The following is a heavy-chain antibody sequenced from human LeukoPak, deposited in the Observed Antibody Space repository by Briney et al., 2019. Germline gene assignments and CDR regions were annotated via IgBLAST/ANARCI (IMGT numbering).Heavy chain of an antibody. CDR1: GGSITSSSKY. J-gene: IGHJ6*03. CDR2: IYYSGTT. CDR3: TRGSIAYYYMDV. V-gene: IGHV4-39*07. D-gene: IGHD3-22*01. Sequence: SETLSLTCTVSGGSITSSSKYWGWIRQPPGKGLEWIGSIYYSGTTYYNPSLKSRVTISVDTSKNQFSLKLSSVTAADTAVYYCTRGSIAYYYMDVWGKGTTVTISS.